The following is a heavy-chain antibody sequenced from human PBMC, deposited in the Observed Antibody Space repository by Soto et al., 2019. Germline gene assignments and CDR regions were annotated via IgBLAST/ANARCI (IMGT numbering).Heavy chain of an antibody. CDR2: INPSGGST. J-gene: IGHJ5*02. CDR1: GYTFTSYY. V-gene: IGHV1-46*01. D-gene: IGHD3-16*01. CDR3: ASSMAWVSWFDP. Sequence: ASVKVSCKASGYTFTSYYMHWVRQAPGQGLEWMGIINPSGGSTSYAQKFQGRVTMTRDASTSTVYMELSSLRSEDTAVYYCASSMAWVSWFDPWGQGTLVTVSS.